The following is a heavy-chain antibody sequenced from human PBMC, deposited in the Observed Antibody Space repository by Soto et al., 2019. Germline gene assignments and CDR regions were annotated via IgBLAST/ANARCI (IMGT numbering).Heavy chain of an antibody. V-gene: IGHV3-49*03. CDR3: TREPQSDYYDSSGYGRFDP. D-gene: IGHD3-22*01. CDR2: IRSKAYGGTT. CDR1: GFTFGDYA. Sequence: GSLRLSCTASGFTFGDYAMSWFRQAPGKGLEWVGFIRSKAYGGTTEYAASVKGRFTISRDDSKSIAYLQMNSLKTEDTAVYYCTREPQSDYYDSSGYGRFDPWGQGTLVTVSS. J-gene: IGHJ5*02.